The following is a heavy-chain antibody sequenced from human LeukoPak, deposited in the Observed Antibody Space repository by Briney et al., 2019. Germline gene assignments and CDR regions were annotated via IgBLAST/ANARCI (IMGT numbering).Heavy chain of an antibody. Sequence: SETLSLTCTVSGGSINNYYWSWIRQPPGKGLEWIGYIYYSGSTNYNPSLKSRVTISVDTSKNQFSLKLSSVTAADTAVYYCARARLGELSPWDYWGQGTLVTVSS. CDR3: ARARLGELSPWDY. J-gene: IGHJ4*02. CDR2: IYYSGST. D-gene: IGHD3-16*02. CDR1: GGSINNYY. V-gene: IGHV4-59*01.